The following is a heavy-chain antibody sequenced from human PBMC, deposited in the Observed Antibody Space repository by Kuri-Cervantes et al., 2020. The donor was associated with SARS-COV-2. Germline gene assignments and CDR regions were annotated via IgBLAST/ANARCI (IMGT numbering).Heavy chain of an antibody. CDR3: ARFPTVVTPLAAFDI. CDR1: GGSISSYY. Sequence: SEILSLTCTVSGGSISSYYWSWIRQPPGKGLEWIGYIYYSGSTNYNPSLKSRVTISVDTSKNQFSLKLSSVTAADTAVYYCARFPTVVTPLAAFDIWGQGTMVTVSS. CDR2: IYYSGST. V-gene: IGHV4-59*12. J-gene: IGHJ3*02. D-gene: IGHD4-23*01.